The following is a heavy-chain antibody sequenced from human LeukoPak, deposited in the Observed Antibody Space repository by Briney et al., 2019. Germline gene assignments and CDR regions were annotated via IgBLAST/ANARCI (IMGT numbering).Heavy chain of an antibody. J-gene: IGHJ6*02. CDR3: AKVSGGGLYYDGMDV. CDR1: GFTFNNYA. CDR2: ISGSGGTT. Sequence: GGSLRLSCAASGFTFNNYAMNWARQAPGKGLEWASVISGSGGTTCYADSVKGRFTISRDSSKNTLYLQMNSLRAEDTAVYYCAKVSGGGLYYDGMDVWGQGTTVTVSS. D-gene: IGHD1-14*01. V-gene: IGHV3-23*01.